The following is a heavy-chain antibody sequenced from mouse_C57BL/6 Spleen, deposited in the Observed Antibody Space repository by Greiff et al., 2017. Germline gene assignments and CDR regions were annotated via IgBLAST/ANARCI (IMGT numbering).Heavy chain of an antibody. CDR2: ISSGGDYI. CDR1: GFTFSSYA. V-gene: IGHV5-9-1*02. CDR3: TRDKQGYFDV. Sequence: EVQVVESGEGLVKPGGSLKLSCAASGFTFSSYAMSWVRQTPEKRLEWVAYISSGGDYIYYADNARNTLYLQMSSLKSEDTAMYYCTRDKQGYFDVWGTGTTVTVSS. J-gene: IGHJ1*03.